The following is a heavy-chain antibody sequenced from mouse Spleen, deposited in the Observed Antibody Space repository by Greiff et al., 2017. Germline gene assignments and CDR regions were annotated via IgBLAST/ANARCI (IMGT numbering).Heavy chain of an antibody. CDR1: GFTFSSYA. CDR2: ISSGGST. Sequence: EVKLVESGGGLVKPGGSLKLSCAASGFTFSSYAMSWVRQTPEKRLEWVASISSGGSTYYPDSVKGRFTISRDNARNILYLQMSSLRSEDTAMYYCARGEDDPAWFAYWGQGTLVTVSA. J-gene: IGHJ3*01. CDR3: ARGEDDPAWFAY. D-gene: IGHD2-12*01. V-gene: IGHV5-6-5*01.